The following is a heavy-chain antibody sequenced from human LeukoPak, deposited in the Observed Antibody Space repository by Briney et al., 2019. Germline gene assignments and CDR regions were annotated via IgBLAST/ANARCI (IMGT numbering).Heavy chain of an antibody. D-gene: IGHD2-21*02. J-gene: IGHJ6*04. Sequence: ASVKVSCKASGYTFTDYYIHWVRQASGQGLEWMGWINPNSGVTNYAQKFQGRVTMTRDTSITTAYMELRRLRSDDTAVYYCARDNREVRGGDCFDVWGKGTTVTVSS. CDR2: INPNSGVT. V-gene: IGHV1-2*02. CDR3: ARDNREVRGGDCFDV. CDR1: GYTFTDYY.